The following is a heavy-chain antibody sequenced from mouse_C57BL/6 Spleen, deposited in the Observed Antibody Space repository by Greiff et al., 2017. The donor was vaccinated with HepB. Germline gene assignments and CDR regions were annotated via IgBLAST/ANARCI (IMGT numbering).Heavy chain of an antibody. CDR1: GYSITSGYY. CDR2: ISYDGSN. D-gene: IGHD1-3*01. Sequence: VQLQQSGPGLVKPSQSLSLTCSVTGYSITSGYYWNWIRQFPGNKLEWMGYISYDGSNNYNPSLKNRISITRDTSKNQFFLKLNSVTTEDTATYYCARRNNDGGYAMDYWGQGTSVTVSS. CDR3: ARRNNDGGYAMDY. V-gene: IGHV3-6*01. J-gene: IGHJ4*01.